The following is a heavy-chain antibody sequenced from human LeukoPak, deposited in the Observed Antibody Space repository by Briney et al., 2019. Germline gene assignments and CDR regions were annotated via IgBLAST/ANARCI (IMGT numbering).Heavy chain of an antibody. D-gene: IGHD3-10*01. J-gene: IGHJ4*02. V-gene: IGHV4-30-4*01. CDR2: IYYSGST. Sequence: PSETLSLTCTVSGGSISSGDYYWRWIRQPPGKGLEWIGYIYYSGSTYYNPSLKSRVTISVDTSKNQFSLKLSSVTAADTAVYYCARDLVGFGHFDYWGQGTLVTVSS. CDR3: ARDLVGFGHFDY. CDR1: GGSISSGDYY.